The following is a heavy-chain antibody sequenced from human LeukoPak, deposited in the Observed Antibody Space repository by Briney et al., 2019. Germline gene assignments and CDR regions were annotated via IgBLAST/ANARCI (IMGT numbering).Heavy chain of an antibody. CDR3: ARDPGNPISEQQLVAGDFDY. D-gene: IGHD6-13*01. CDR1: GYTFTSYG. V-gene: IGHV7-4-1*02. CDR2: INTNTGNP. J-gene: IGHJ4*02. Sequence: GASVKVSCKASGYTFTSYGISWVRQAPGQGLEWMGWINTNTGNPTYAQGFTGRFVFSLDTSVSTAYLQISSLKAEDTAVYYCARDPGNPISEQQLVAGDFDYWGQGTLVTVSS.